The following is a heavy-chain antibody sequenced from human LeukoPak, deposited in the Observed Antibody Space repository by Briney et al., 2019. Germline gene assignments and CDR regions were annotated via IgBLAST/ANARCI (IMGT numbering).Heavy chain of an antibody. Sequence: ASVKVSCKASGYTFTGYYMHWVRQAPGQGLEWMGWINPNSGGTNYAQKLQGKVTMTTDTSTSTAYMELRSLRSDDTAVYYCARDLVSEYYDILTGASYFNWFDPWGQGTLVTVSS. V-gene: IGHV1-2*02. D-gene: IGHD3-9*01. CDR1: GYTFTGYY. J-gene: IGHJ5*02. CDR3: ARDLVSEYYDILTGASYFNWFDP. CDR2: INPNSGGT.